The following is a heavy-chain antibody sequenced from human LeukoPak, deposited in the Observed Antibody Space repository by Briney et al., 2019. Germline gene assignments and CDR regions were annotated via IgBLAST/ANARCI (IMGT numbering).Heavy chain of an antibody. CDR1: GYTFTGYY. J-gene: IGHJ1*01. CDR3: ARVPPSGGYCSSTSCSGYFQH. V-gene: IGHV1-2*02. CDR2: INPNSGGT. D-gene: IGHD2-2*01. Sequence: ASVKVSCKASGYTFTGYYMHWVRQAPGQGLEWMGWINPNSGGTNYAQKFQGRVTMTRDTSISTAYMELSRLRSDDTAVYYCARVPPSGGYCSSTSCSGYFQHWGQGTLVTVSS.